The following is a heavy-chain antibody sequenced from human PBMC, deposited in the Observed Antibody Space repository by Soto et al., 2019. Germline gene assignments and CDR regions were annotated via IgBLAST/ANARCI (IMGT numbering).Heavy chain of an antibody. CDR1: GGTFSSYA. CDR2: IIPIFGTA. CDR3: ARAKPSYDFWSGHYGMDV. Sequence: SVKVSCNASGGTFSSYAISWVRQAPGQGLEWMGGIIPIFGTANYAQKFQGRVTITADESTSTAYMELSSLRSEDTAVYYCARAKPSYDFWSGHYGMDVWGQGTTVPVSS. V-gene: IGHV1-69*13. J-gene: IGHJ6*02. D-gene: IGHD3-3*01.